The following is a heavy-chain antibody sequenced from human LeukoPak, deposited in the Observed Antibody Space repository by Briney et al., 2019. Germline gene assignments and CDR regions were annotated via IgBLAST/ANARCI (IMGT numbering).Heavy chain of an antibody. CDR2: IQQDGSEK. J-gene: IGHJ6*02. Sequence: GGSLRLSCAASGFTFSRYGMSWVRQAPGKGLEWVANIQQDGSEKYYVDSVKGRFTISRDNAKNSLYLQMNSLRAEDTAVYYCARDGDVSVTTSGMDVWGQGTTVTVSS. D-gene: IGHD4-17*01. CDR1: GFTFSRYG. CDR3: ARDGDVSVTTSGMDV. V-gene: IGHV3-7*01.